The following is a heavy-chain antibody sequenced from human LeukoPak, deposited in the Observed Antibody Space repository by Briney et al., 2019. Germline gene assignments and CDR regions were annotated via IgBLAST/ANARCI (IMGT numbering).Heavy chain of an antibody. J-gene: IGHJ4*02. CDR1: GGTSSSYT. CDR3: ARAEGGYSSSSI. V-gene: IGHV1-69*02. Sequence: ASVKVSCKASGGTSSSYTISWVRQAPGQGLEWMGRIIPILGIANYAQKFQGRATITADKSTSTAYMELSSLRSEDTAVYYCARAEGGYSSSSIWGQGTLVTVSS. CDR2: IIPILGIA. D-gene: IGHD6-6*01.